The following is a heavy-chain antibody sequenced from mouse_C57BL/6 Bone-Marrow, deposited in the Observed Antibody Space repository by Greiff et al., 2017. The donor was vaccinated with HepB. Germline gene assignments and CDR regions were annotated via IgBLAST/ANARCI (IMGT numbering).Heavy chain of an antibody. Sequence: QVQLQQSGPELVKPGASVKISCKASGYAFSSSWMNWVKQRPGKGLEWIGRIYPGDGDTNYNGKFKGKATLTADKSSSTAYMQLSSLTSEDSAVYFCARCDYGYDEAMDYWGQGTSVTVSS. CDR2: IYPGDGDT. CDR3: ARCDYGYDEAMDY. V-gene: IGHV1-82*01. J-gene: IGHJ4*01. D-gene: IGHD2-2*01. CDR1: GYAFSSSW.